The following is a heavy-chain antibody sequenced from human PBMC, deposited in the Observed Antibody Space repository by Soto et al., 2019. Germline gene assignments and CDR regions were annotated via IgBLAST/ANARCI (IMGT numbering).Heavy chain of an antibody. J-gene: IGHJ4*02. CDR1: GGSISNYY. V-gene: IGHV4-59*08. D-gene: IGHD6-6*01. CDR3: ARHGRAGYSTSSLSR. Sequence: QVQLQESGPGLVKPSETLSLTCTVYGGSISNYYWSWIRQPPGKGLEWIGYISYRGTTNYNPSLNSRVTISVDTSKNQFSLNLSSVTAADTAVYYCARHGRAGYSTSSLSRWGQGTLVTVSS. CDR2: ISYRGTT.